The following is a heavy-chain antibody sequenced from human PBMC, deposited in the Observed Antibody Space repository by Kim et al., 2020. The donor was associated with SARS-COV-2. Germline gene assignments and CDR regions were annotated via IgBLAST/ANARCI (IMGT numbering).Heavy chain of an antibody. V-gene: IGHV3-30*01. CDR3: ARDVGDYYDSSGYFDY. D-gene: IGHD3-22*01. Sequence: SVKGRFTISRDHSKNTLYLQMNSLGAEDTAVYYCARDVGDYYDSSGYFDYWGQGTLVTVSS. J-gene: IGHJ4*02.